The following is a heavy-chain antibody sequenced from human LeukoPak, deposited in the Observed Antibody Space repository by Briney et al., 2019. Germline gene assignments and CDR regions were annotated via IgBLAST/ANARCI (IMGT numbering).Heavy chain of an antibody. V-gene: IGHV3-7*04. D-gene: IGHD3-16*01. CDR1: GFTFCGFW. CDR2: IKYDGSDK. Sequence: VGSLRLSCAASGFTFCGFWMSWVRQAPTTGLEWVANIKYDGSDKRYADSVKGRFTVSRDNANNSLYLQMNSRRAEDTAVYYSVRGGGSFDSWGQGTLVTVSS. J-gene: IGHJ4*02. CDR3: VRGGGSFDS.